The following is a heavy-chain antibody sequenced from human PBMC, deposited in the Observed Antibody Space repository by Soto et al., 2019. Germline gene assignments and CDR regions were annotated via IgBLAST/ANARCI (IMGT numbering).Heavy chain of an antibody. Sequence: EVQLVESGGGLVQPGGSLRLSCAASGFTFSSYWMSWVRQAPGKGLEWVANIKQDGSEKYYVDSVKGRFTISRDNAKNSLYLQMNSLRAEDTAVYYCAREIWDDSSGYDVWGQGTLVTVSS. CDR1: GFTFSSYW. J-gene: IGHJ4*02. CDR2: IKQDGSEK. CDR3: AREIWDDSSGYDV. D-gene: IGHD3-22*01. V-gene: IGHV3-7*01.